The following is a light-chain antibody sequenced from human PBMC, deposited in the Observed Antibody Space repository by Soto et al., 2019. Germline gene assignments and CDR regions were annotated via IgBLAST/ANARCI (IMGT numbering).Light chain of an antibody. J-gene: IGKJ1*01. CDR2: GAS. CDR1: QSVSSNY. V-gene: IGKV3-20*01. Sequence: EIVLTQSPGTLSLSPGERATLSCRASQSVSSNYLAWYQQKPGQAPRLLIYGASSRATGIPDRFSGSGSGTDFTLTISRLEPEDFAVYYCQQYSSSPRTFGQGT. CDR3: QQYSSSPRT.